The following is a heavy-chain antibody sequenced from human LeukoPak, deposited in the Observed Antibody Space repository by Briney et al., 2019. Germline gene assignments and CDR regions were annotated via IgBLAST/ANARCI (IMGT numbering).Heavy chain of an antibody. V-gene: IGHV3-23*01. J-gene: IGHJ4*02. D-gene: IGHD6-19*01. CDR3: AKGTSGWYVAPFDY. CDR1: GFTFSSYG. Sequence: GGSLRLSCVVSGFTFSSYGMTWVRQAPGKGLEWVSAISGSGGSTYYADSVKGRFTISRDNSKNTLYLQMNSLRAEDTAVYYCAKGTSGWYVAPFDYWGQGSLVTVSS. CDR2: ISGSGGST.